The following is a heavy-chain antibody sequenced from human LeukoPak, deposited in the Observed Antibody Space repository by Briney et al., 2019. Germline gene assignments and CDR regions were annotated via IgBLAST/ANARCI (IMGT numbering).Heavy chain of an antibody. CDR3: ARGGTTVSTHTYYYYYYMDV. Sequence: GGSLRLSCAASGFTFSSYWMSWVRQAPGKGLEWVANIKQDGSEKYYVDSVKGRFTISRDNAKNSLYLQMNSLRAEDTAVYYCARGGTTVSTHTYYYYYYMDVWGKGTTVTVSS. D-gene: IGHD4-17*01. CDR1: GFTFSSYW. J-gene: IGHJ6*03. V-gene: IGHV3-7*01. CDR2: IKQDGSEK.